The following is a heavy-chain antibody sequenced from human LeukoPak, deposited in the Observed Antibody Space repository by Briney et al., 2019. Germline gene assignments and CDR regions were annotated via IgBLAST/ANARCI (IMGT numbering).Heavy chain of an antibody. D-gene: IGHD1-26*01. Sequence: ASVKVSCKASGYTFTSYAMNWVRQAPGQGPEWMGWINTNTGNPTYAQGFTGRFVFSLDTSVSTAYLQITSLKTEDTAVYYCARDQASEPNWFDPWGQGTLVTVSS. CDR3: ARDQASEPNWFDP. CDR2: INTNTGNP. CDR1: GYTFTSYA. J-gene: IGHJ5*02. V-gene: IGHV7-4-1*02.